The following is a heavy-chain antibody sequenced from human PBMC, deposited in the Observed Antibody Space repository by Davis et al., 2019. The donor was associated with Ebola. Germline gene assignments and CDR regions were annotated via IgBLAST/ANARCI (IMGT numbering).Heavy chain of an antibody. CDR1: GFNFRSYG. CDR2: IWYDGSRK. Sequence: GESLKISSAASGFNFRSYGMHWVRQAPDKGLEWVAVIWYDGSRKYYGDSVKGRFTISRDNSNNLLYLQMNSLRAEDTAVYYCASTALPYYYYGMDVWGQGTTVTVSS. D-gene: IGHD2-21*02. CDR3: ASTALPYYYYGMDV. V-gene: IGHV3-33*01. J-gene: IGHJ6*02.